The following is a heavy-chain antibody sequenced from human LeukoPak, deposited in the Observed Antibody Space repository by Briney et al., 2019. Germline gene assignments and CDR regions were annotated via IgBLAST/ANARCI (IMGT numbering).Heavy chain of an antibody. D-gene: IGHD2-21*02. Sequence: ASVKVPCKTSGYTFTGYYMHWVRQAPGQGLEWMGIINPSGGSTSYAQKFQGRVTMTRDMSTSTVYMELSSLRSEDTAVYYCARDFAYCGGDCYSDAFDIWGQGTMVTVSS. V-gene: IGHV1-46*01. J-gene: IGHJ3*02. CDR3: ARDFAYCGGDCYSDAFDI. CDR2: INPSGGST. CDR1: GYTFTGYY.